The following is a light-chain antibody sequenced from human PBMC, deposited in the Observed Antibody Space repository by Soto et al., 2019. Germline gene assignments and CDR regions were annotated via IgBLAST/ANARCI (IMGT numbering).Light chain of an antibody. CDR1: QSDSSKY. CDR3: QQYGSSLFT. Sequence: DIVLTQSPGTLSLSPGERATLSCRASQSDSSKYLAWYQQKPCQAPRVLIYGASIRATGIPERFSGGGSGTDFTLTITRLEPEDFAVYYCQQYGSSLFTFGPGTKVDIK. J-gene: IGKJ3*01. V-gene: IGKV3-20*01. CDR2: GAS.